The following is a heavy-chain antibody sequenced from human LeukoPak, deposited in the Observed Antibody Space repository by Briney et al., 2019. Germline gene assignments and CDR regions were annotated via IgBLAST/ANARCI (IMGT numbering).Heavy chain of an antibody. Sequence: PGGSLRLSCAASGFTFSSYAMSWARQAPGKGLEWVSAISGSGGSTYYADSVKGRFTISRDNSKNTLYLQMNSLRAEDTAVYYCAKVSGNCSSTSCYLDFFDYWGQGTLVTVSS. CDR3: AKVSGNCSSTSCYLDFFDY. J-gene: IGHJ4*02. D-gene: IGHD2-2*01. V-gene: IGHV3-23*01. CDR1: GFTFSSYA. CDR2: ISGSGGST.